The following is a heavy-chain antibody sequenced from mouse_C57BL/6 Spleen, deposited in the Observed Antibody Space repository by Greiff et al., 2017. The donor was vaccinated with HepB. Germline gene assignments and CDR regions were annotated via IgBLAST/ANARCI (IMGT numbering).Heavy chain of an antibody. D-gene: IGHD1-1*01. CDR1: GYTFTDYE. CDR2: IDPETGGT. V-gene: IGHV1-15*01. Sequence: QVQLKESGAELVRPGASVTLSCKASGYTFTDYEMHWVKQTPVHGLEWIGAIDPETGGTAYNQKFKGKAILTADKSSSTAYMELRSLTSEDTAVYYCTRAATRITTVVAPFDDWGKGTTLTVSS. J-gene: IGHJ2*01. CDR3: TRAATRITTVVAPFDD.